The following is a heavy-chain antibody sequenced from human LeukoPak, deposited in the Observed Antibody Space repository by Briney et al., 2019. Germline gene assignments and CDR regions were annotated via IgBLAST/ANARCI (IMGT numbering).Heavy chain of an antibody. V-gene: IGHV3-11*01. CDR2: ISSSGSTI. CDR3: ALGYQLLFPFDY. J-gene: IGHJ4*02. Sequence: NSGGSLRLSCAASGFTLSDYYMSWIRQAPGKGLEWVSYISSSGSTIYYADSVKGRFTISRDNAKNSLYLQMNSLRAEDTAVYYCALGYQLLFPFDYWGQGTLVTVSS. CDR1: GFTLSDYY. D-gene: IGHD2-2*01.